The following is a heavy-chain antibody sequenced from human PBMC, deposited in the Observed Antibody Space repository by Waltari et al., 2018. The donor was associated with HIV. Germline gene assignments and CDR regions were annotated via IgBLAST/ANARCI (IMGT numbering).Heavy chain of an antibody. CDR3: ARDKRDGGNHRAYFDY. CDR2: IYDSGST. Sequence: VQLQESGPGLVKPSETLSLTCTVSGGSISSYYWSWIRQPPGKGLEWIGYIYDSGSTNYNPSLKSRVTISVDTSKNQFSLKLSSVTAADTAVYYCARDKRDGGNHRAYFDYWGQGSLVTVSS. D-gene: IGHD2-15*01. CDR1: GGSISSYY. J-gene: IGHJ4*02. V-gene: IGHV4-59*01.